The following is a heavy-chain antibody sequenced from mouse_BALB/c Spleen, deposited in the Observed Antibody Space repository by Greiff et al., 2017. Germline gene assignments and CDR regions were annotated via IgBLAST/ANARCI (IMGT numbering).Heavy chain of an antibody. J-gene: IGHJ4*01. D-gene: IGHD2-14*01. CDR3: ARDWGVRRRYAMDY. CDR1: GFTFSSYG. V-gene: IGHV5-6-3*01. Sequence: EVHLVESGGGLVQPGGSLKLSCAASGFTFSSYGMSWVRQTPDKRLELVATINSNGGSTYYPDSVKGRFTISRDNAKNTLYLQMSSLRSEATAMYYYARDWGVRRRYAMDYWGQGTSVTVSS. CDR2: INSNGGST.